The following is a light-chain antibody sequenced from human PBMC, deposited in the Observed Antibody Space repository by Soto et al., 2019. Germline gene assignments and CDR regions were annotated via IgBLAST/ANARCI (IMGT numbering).Light chain of an antibody. V-gene: IGKV3-15*01. CDR2: GAS. CDR1: PSVSHF. J-gene: IGKJ5*01. Sequence: EVVLTQSPATLSLSPGERATLSCRASPSVSHFLAWYQQKAGQAPRLLIYGASTRASGVSDRFSGSGSGTEYTLTISRLQSEDFAVYYCQQYDTWPSITFGQGTRLEIK. CDR3: QQYDTWPSIT.